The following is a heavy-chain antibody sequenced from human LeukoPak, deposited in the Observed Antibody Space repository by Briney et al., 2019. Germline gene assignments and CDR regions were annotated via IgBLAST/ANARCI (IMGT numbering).Heavy chain of an antibody. CDR2: INHSGCT. CDR1: GGSFSAYY. J-gene: IGHJ4*02. D-gene: IGHD2-21*02. CDR3: ARGGFYCGGDCYVDY. V-gene: IGHV4-34*01. Sequence: SDTLSLTCAVYGGSFSAYYWSWIRQPPGKGLEWIGEINHSGCTNYNPSLKSRVTISVDTSKNQFSLKLSSVTAADTAVYYCARGGFYCGGDCYVDYWGQGTLVTVPS.